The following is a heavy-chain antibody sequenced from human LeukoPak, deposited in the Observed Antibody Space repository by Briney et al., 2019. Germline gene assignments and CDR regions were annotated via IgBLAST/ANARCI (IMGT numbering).Heavy chain of an antibody. Sequence: ASVRVSDTASGYRFVTFGINWVGQVPGQGGEGMGHISAYNGDTNYAQNLQRRVPMTTDTSTSTAYMDLRSLRSDDTAVYYCARGGYYGSGSFPDYWGQGTLVTVSS. J-gene: IGHJ4*02. CDR2: ISAYNGDT. V-gene: IGHV1-18*01. CDR3: ARGGYYGSGSFPDY. CDR1: GYRFVTFG. D-gene: IGHD3-10*01.